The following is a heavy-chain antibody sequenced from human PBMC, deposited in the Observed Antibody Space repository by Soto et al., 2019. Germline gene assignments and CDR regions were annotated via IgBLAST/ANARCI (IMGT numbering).Heavy chain of an antibody. CDR3: ARDHHRYSGYDYVDY. CDR1: GFTFSDYY. CDR2: ISSSSSYT. Sequence: QVQLVKSGGGLVKPGGSLRLSCAASGFTFSDYYMSWIRQAPGKGLEWVSYISSSSSYTNYADSVKGRFTISRDNAKNSLYLQMNSLRAEDTAVYYCARDHHRYSGYDYVDYWGQGTLVTVSS. J-gene: IGHJ4*02. V-gene: IGHV3-11*05. D-gene: IGHD5-12*01.